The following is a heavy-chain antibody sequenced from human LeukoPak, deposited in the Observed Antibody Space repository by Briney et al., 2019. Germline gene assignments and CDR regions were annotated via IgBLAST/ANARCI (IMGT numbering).Heavy chain of an antibody. CDR3: ASNRGSDY. CDR1: GFTFSNYA. Sequence: GRSLRLSCVASGFTFSNYAMHWVRQAPGKGLEWVASISYDGSKNYYADSAKGRFSISRDNSKSTLYLEMDSLRAGDTAVYYCASNRGSDYWGQGTLVTVSS. J-gene: IGHJ4*02. D-gene: IGHD1-14*01. V-gene: IGHV3-30*01. CDR2: ISYDGSKN.